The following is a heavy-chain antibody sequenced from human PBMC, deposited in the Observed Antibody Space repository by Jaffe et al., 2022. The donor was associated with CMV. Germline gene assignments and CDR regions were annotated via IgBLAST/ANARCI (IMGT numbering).Heavy chain of an antibody. J-gene: IGHJ6*03. CDR2: INPGDSDT. CDR1: GYNLTDYW. CDR3: VRHGTRWVQGYSYYYYMDV. D-gene: IGHD1-26*01. V-gene: IGHV5-51*01. Sequence: EVQLVQSGAEVKKPGESLRISCKSSGYNLTDYWIGWVRQMPGRGLEWMGIINPGDSDTRYSPSFQGQVTISADKSINTAYVQWSSLKASDTALYYCVRHGTRWVQGYSYYYYMDVWGKGTTVTVSS.